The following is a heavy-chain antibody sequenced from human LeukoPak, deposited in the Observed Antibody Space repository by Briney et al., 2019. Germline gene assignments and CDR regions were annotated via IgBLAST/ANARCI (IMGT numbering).Heavy chain of an antibody. D-gene: IGHD2-15*01. J-gene: IGHJ4*02. Sequence: SETLSLTCTVSGGSISSGDYYWSWIRQPPGKGLEWIVYIYYSGSTYYNPSLKSRVTISVDTSKNQFSLKLSSVTAADTAVYYCARAHCSGGSCYSGFGYWGQGTLVTVSS. CDR2: IYYSGST. CDR3: ARAHCSGGSCYSGFGY. CDR1: GGSISSGDYY. V-gene: IGHV4-30-4*01.